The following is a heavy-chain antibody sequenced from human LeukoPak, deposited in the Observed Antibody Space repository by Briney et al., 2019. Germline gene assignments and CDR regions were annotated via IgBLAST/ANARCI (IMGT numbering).Heavy chain of an antibody. Sequence: PSETLSLTCTVSGGSISSYYWSWIRQPAGKGLEWIGRIYTSGSTNYNPSLKSRVTMSVDTSKNQFSLKLSSVTAADTAVYYCARDLRYYDILTGYRFWYFDLWGRGTLVTVSS. J-gene: IGHJ2*01. D-gene: IGHD3-9*01. CDR1: GGSISSYY. CDR2: IYTSGST. V-gene: IGHV4-4*07. CDR3: ARDLRYYDILTGYRFWYFDL.